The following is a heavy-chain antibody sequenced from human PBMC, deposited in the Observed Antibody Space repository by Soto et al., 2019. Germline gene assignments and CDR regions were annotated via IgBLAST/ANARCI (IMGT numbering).Heavy chain of an antibody. CDR2: TDYSGAT. V-gene: IGHV3-23*01. Sequence: EVQLLESGGDLVQPGGSLRLSCAASGFTFSSYAMDWVRQAPGRGLEWVSGTDYSGATFYADSVKGRFTISRDDSKNTLYLQMSSLRAEDTALYYCAKGRLGFCGGLTCPANWGQGTLVTVSS. D-gene: IGHD2-15*01. CDR1: GFTFSSYA. CDR3: AKGRLGFCGGLTCPAN. J-gene: IGHJ4*02.